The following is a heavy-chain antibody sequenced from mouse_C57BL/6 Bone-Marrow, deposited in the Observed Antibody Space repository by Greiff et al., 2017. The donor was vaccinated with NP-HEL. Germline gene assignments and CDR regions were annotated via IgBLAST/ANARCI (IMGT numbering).Heavy chain of an antibody. V-gene: IGHV1-69*01. CDR2: FDPSDSYT. J-gene: IGHJ3*01. CDR1: GYTFTSYW. CDR3: ARAPY. Sequence: QVQLQQPGAELVMPGASVKLSCKASGYTFTSYWMHWVKQRPGQGLAWIGEFDPSDSYTNYNQKFKGKSTLTVDKSSSTAYMQLSSLTSEDSAVYYCARAPYWGQGALVTVSA.